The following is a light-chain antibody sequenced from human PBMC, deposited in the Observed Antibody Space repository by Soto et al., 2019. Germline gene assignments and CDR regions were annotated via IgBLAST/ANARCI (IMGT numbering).Light chain of an antibody. CDR2: SNS. CDR1: SSNIGNNN. V-gene: IGLV1-44*01. J-gene: IGLJ3*02. Sequence: QSVLTQPPSASGTPGQRVTISCSGSSSNIGNNNVNWYQQLPGTAPKLLIYSNSERPSGVPDRFSGSKSGTSASLAISGLQSEDEADFSCAAWDDRLIGWVFGGGTKLTVL. CDR3: AAWDDRLIGWV.